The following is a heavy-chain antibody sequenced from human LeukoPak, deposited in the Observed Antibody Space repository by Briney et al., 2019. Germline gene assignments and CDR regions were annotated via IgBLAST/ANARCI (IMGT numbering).Heavy chain of an antibody. V-gene: IGHV4-59*01. CDR2: IYYSGST. CDR1: GGSISSYY. D-gene: IGHD6-13*01. Sequence: SETLSLTCTVSGGSISSYYWSWIRQPPGKGLEWIGYIYYSGSTNYNPSLKSRVTISVDTSKNQFSLKLSSVTAADTAVYYCARDRKRETSSWYAGGNDAFDIWGQGTMVTASS. J-gene: IGHJ3*02. CDR3: ARDRKRETSSWYAGGNDAFDI.